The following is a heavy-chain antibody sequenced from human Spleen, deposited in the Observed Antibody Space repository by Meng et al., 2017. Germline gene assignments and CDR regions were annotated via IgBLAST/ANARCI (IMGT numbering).Heavy chain of an antibody. CDR3: ITDASTVPPPYCYGMDA. J-gene: IGHJ6*02. D-gene: IGHD4-17*01. CDR1: GSTFRNFW. Sequence: GGSLRLSFEAPGSTFRNFWMTWVRQVPGKGLEWSRRIKSIPDGGTTDYAAPVKGRFTISRDDSKNTLYMQVNSLKTEDTAVYYCITDASTVPPPYCYGMDAWGQGTTVTVSS. V-gene: IGHV3-15*01. CDR2: IKSIPDGGTT.